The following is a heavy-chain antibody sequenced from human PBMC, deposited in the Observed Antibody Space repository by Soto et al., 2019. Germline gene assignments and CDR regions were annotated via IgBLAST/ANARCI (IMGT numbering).Heavy chain of an antibody. CDR2: ISAYNGNT. D-gene: IGHD1-26*01. CDR3: ARDRRIVGAYYGMDV. CDR1: GYTFTSYG. J-gene: IGHJ6*02. V-gene: IGHV1-18*04. Sequence: GAAVKVSCKASGYTFTSYGISWVRQAPGQGGEWMGWISAYNGNTNYAQKLQGRVTMTTDTSTSTAYMELRSLRSDDTAVYYCARDRRIVGAYYGMDVWGQGTTVTVSS.